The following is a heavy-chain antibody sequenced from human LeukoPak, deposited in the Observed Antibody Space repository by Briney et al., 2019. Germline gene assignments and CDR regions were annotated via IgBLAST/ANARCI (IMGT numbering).Heavy chain of an antibody. D-gene: IGHD6-19*01. J-gene: IGHJ6*02. V-gene: IGHV4-34*01. Sequence: SETLSLTCAVYGGSFSGYYWSWIRQPPGKGLEWIGEINHSGSTNYNPSLKSRVTISVDTSKNQFSLKLSSVTAADTAVYYCARVGPSSGWAVYYYYGMDVWGQGTTVTVSS. CDR1: GGSFSGYY. CDR2: INHSGST. CDR3: ARVGPSSGWAVYYYYGMDV.